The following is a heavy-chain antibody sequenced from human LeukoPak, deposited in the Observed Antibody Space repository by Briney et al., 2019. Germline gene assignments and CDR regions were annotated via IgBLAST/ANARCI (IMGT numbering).Heavy chain of an antibody. CDR3: ARVFWSATSYYFEY. J-gene: IGHJ4*02. D-gene: IGHD3-3*01. V-gene: IGHV3-7*05. Sequence: GGALRLFCAVSEFTFSRYWMSWVRQAPGKGMDWVATIKQDGSEKYYVASVEGRFTISRDNSKNSLYLQMDSLRAEDTAVYYCARVFWSATSYYFEYWGQGALVTVSS. CDR1: EFTFSRYW. CDR2: IKQDGSEK.